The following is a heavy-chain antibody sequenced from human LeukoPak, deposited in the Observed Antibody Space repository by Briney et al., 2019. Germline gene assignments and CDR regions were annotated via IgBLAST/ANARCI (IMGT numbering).Heavy chain of an antibody. Sequence: GGSLRLSCAASGFTVSSNYMSWVRQAPGKGLEWVSVIYSGGSTYYADSVKGRFTISRDNAKKSLYLQMNSLRAEDTAVYYCARAAPTVTRDYYYMDVWGKGTTVTVSS. D-gene: IGHD4-11*01. CDR3: ARAAPTVTRDYYYMDV. CDR1: GFTVSSNY. J-gene: IGHJ6*03. V-gene: IGHV3-66*01. CDR2: IYSGGST.